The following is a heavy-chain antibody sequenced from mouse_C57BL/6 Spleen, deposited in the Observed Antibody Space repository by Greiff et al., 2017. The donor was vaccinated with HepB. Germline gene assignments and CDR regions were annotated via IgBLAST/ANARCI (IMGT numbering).Heavy chain of an antibody. J-gene: IGHJ3*01. CDR1: GYTFTSYW. CDR2: IDPNSGGT. V-gene: IGHV1-72*01. D-gene: IGHD2-5*01. CDR3: AVTGEYSTHGAY. Sequence: QVQLKQPGAELVKPGASVKLSCKASGYTFTSYWMHWVKQRPGRGLEWIGRIDPNSGGTKYNEKFKSKATLTVDKPSSTAYMQLSSLTSEDSAVYYCAVTGEYSTHGAYWGQGTLVTVSA.